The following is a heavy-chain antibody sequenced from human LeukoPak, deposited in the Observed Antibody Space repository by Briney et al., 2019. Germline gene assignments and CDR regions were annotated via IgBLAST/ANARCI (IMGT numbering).Heavy chain of an antibody. CDR1: GGSISSYY. J-gene: IGHJ4*02. CDR3: ARHEKLGQFDY. CDR2: IYYSGST. V-gene: IGHV4-59*08. D-gene: IGHD3-10*01. Sequence: SETLSLTCTVSGGSISSYYWSWIRQPPGKGLEWIGYIYYSGSTNYNPSLKSRVTISVDTSKNQFSLKLSSVTAADTAVYYCARHEKLGQFDYWGQGTLVTVSS.